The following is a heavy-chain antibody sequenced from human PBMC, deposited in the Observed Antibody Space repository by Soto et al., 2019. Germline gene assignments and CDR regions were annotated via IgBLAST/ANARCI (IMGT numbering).Heavy chain of an antibody. D-gene: IGHD5-18*01. Sequence: ASVKVSCKVSGYTLTELSMHWVRQAPGEGLEWMGGFDPEDGETIYAQKFQGRVTMTEDTSTDTAYMELSSLRSEDTAVYYCATGVDTAMAYIPRHFDYWGQGTLVTVSS. J-gene: IGHJ4*02. CDR2: FDPEDGET. CDR3: ATGVDTAMAYIPRHFDY. V-gene: IGHV1-24*01. CDR1: GYTLTELS.